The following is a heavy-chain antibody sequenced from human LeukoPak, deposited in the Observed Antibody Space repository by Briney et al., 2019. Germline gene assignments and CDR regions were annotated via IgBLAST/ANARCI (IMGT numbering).Heavy chain of an antibody. D-gene: IGHD3-22*01. V-gene: IGHV1-2*06. CDR1: GYTFSGYY. Sequence: ASLKVSCKASGYTFSGYYIHWVRQAPGQGLEWMGRINPNNGGTNYAQKFQGRVTMTRDMSMSTAYMELSRLRSDDTAVYYCAGEDNSSGYRPFDIWGQGTMVTVPS. CDR3: AGEDNSSGYRPFDI. J-gene: IGHJ3*02. CDR2: INPNNGGT.